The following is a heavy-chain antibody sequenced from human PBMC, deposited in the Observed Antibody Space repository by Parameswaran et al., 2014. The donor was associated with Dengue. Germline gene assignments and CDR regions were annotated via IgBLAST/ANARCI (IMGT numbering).Heavy chain of an antibody. V-gene: IGHV4-59*01. J-gene: IGHJ4*02. Sequence: GSLRLSCTVSGGSISNFYWTWIRQPPGKGLEWIGYIFHTGSTKYNPSLKSRVTISVDTSKNQFSLRLSSLTAADTAMYYCARLRWYSSGRRFDYWGQGTLVTVSS. D-gene: IGHD6-19*01. CDR1: GGSISNFY. CDR3: ARLRWYSSGRRFDY. CDR2: IFHTGST.